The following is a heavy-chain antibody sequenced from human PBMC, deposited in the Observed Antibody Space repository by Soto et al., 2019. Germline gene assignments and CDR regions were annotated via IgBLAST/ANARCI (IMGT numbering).Heavy chain of an antibody. Sequence: GGSLRLSCAASGFSFSSYAISWVRQAPGKGLQWVSTISGSGGSTYYADSVKGRFTISRDSSRNTLYLQMNSLRAEDTAVHYCAKDRYCSSTSCYMAFDYWGQGTLVTVSS. CDR2: ISGSGGST. CDR3: AKDRYCSSTSCYMAFDY. CDR1: GFSFSSYA. D-gene: IGHD2-2*02. J-gene: IGHJ4*02. V-gene: IGHV3-23*01.